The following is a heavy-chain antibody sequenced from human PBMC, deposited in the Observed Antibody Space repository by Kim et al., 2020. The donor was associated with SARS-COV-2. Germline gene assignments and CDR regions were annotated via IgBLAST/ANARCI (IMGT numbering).Heavy chain of an antibody. V-gene: IGHV3-30-3*01. Sequence: GGSLRLSCAASGFTFSSYAMHWVRPAPGKGLEWVAVISYDGSNKYYADSVKGRFTISRDNSKNTLYLQMNSLRAEDTAVYYCARGRGGSYYYGMDVWGQGTTVTVSS. J-gene: IGHJ6*02. CDR2: ISYDGSNK. CDR3: ARGRGGSYYYGMDV. CDR1: GFTFSSYA. D-gene: IGHD1-26*01.